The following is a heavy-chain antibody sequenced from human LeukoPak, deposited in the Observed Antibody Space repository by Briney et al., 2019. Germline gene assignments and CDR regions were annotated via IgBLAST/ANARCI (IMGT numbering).Heavy chain of an antibody. CDR3: ASAGIDRWELLTHAFDI. CDR2: ISAYNGNT. J-gene: IGHJ3*02. CDR1: GYTFSSYD. D-gene: IGHD1-26*01. V-gene: IGHV1-18*01. Sequence: ASVKVSCKASGYTFSSYDISWVRQAPGQGLEWMGWISAYNGNTNYAQKLQGRVTMTTDTSTSTAYMELRSLRSDDTAVYYCASAGIDRWELLTHAFDIWGQGTMVTVSS.